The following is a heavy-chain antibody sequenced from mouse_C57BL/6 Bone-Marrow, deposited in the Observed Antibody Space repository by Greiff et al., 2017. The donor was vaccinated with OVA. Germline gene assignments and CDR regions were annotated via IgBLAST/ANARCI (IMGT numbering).Heavy chain of an antibody. J-gene: IGHJ2*01. Sequence: QVQLQQSGAELVRPGASVTLSCKASGYTFTDYEMHWVKQTPVHGLEWIGAIDPETGGTAYNQKFKGKAILTADKSSSTAYMELRSLTSEDSAVYYCTDYYYGSSFWGQGTTLTVSS. CDR3: TDYYYGSSF. D-gene: IGHD1-1*01. V-gene: IGHV1-15*01. CDR2: IDPETGGT. CDR1: GYTFTDYE.